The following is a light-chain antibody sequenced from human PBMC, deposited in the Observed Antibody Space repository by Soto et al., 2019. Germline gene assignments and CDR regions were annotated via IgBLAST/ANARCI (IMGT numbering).Light chain of an antibody. CDR1: QSLSTY. CDR3: QQRSNWPPLT. CDR2: DAS. Sequence: EIVLTQSPATLSLSPGERATLSCRASQSLSTYLAWYQQKPGQPPRLLIYDASNRSTGVPARFSGSGSGTDFTLTISSLEPEDSAVYFCQQRSNWPPLTFGGGTKVEIQ. V-gene: IGKV3-11*01. J-gene: IGKJ4*01.